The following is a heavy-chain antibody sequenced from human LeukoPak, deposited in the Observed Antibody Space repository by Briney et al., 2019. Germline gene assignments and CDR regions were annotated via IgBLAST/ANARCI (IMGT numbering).Heavy chain of an antibody. CDR1: GFTFSSYG. D-gene: IGHD3-10*01. CDR3: AKDAQVRGVINGFDY. CDR2: ISNDGSNK. Sequence: GGSLRLSCAASGFTFSSYGIHWVRQAPGKGLEWVAVISNDGSNKYYADSVKGRFTISRDNSKNTLYLQMNGLTAEDTAMYYCAKDAQVRGVINGFDYWGQGTLVTVSS. J-gene: IGHJ4*02. V-gene: IGHV3-30*18.